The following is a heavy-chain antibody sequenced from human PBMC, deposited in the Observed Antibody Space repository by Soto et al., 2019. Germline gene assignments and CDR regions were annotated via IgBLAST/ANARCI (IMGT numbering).Heavy chain of an antibody. Sequence: SETLSLTCTVSCASMSSHYWTWLRQSPGKGLEWIGYISYSGSTYYNPSHKSRVTISADTSRNQFSLKLSAVISADTAVYYCARADPDASVGYWGQGTLVTVPQ. CDR1: CASMSSHY. CDR2: ISYSGST. D-gene: IGHD3-16*01. V-gene: IGHV4-59*11. J-gene: IGHJ4*02. CDR3: ARADPDASVGY.